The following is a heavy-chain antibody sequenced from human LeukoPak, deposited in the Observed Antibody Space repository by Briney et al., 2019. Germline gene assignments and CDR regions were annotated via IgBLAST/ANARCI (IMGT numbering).Heavy chain of an antibody. Sequence: PGGSLRLSCAASGLTFNSFAMNWVRQAPGKGLEWVASIKQDGSEKYYVDSVKGRFTISRDNAKNSLYLQMNNLRAEDTAVYYCARTLYSSFCFDYWGQGTLVTVSS. CDR2: IKQDGSEK. D-gene: IGHD6-19*01. CDR3: ARTLYSSFCFDY. J-gene: IGHJ4*02. CDR1: GLTFNSFA. V-gene: IGHV3-7*01.